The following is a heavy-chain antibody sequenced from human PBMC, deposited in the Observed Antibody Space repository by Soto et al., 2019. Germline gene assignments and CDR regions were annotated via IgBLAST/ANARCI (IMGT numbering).Heavy chain of an antibody. CDR1: GYTFTSYG. V-gene: IGHV1-69*13. Sequence: ASVKVSCKASGYTFTSYGISWVRQAPGQGLEWMGGIIPIFGTANYAQKFQGRVTITADESTSTAYMELSSLRSEDTAVYYCASLYYYDSSGYSHYYYYYGMDVWGQGTTVTVSS. D-gene: IGHD3-22*01. J-gene: IGHJ6*02. CDR3: ASLYYYDSSGYSHYYYYYGMDV. CDR2: IIPIFGTA.